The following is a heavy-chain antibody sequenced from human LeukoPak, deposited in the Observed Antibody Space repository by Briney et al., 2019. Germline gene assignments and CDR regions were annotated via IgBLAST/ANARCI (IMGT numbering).Heavy chain of an antibody. D-gene: IGHD3-16*01. CDR3: ARVGRGDHTWGSYYCDH. V-gene: IGHV4-34*01. CDR1: GGPFSGYY. J-gene: IGHJ4*02. Sequence: SETLSLTCAVYGGPFSGYYWSWIRQPPGKGLEWLVEINHSGSTNYNPSLKSRVTISVDTSKNQFSLKLSSVTAADTAVYYCARVGRGDHTWGSYYCDHWGQGTLVSVSS. CDR2: INHSGST.